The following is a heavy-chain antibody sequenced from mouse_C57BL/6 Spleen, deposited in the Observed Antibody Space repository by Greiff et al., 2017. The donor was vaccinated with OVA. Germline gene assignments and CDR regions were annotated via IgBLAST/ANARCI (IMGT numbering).Heavy chain of an antibody. D-gene: IGHD2-3*01. Sequence: VQLVESGPELVKPGASVKISCKASGYAFSSSWMNWVKQRPGKGLEWIGRIYPGDGDTNYNGKFKGKATLTADKSSSTAYMQLSSLTSEDSAVYFCARRGDDGYPDWYFDVWGTGTTVTVSS. J-gene: IGHJ1*03. V-gene: IGHV1-82*01. CDR3: ARRGDDGYPDWYFDV. CDR1: GYAFSSSW. CDR2: IYPGDGDT.